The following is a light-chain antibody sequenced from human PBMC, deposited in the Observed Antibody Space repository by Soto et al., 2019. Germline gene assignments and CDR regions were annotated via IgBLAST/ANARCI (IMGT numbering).Light chain of an antibody. V-gene: IGKV3-20*01. CDR1: RSVSSY. J-gene: IGKJ5*01. Sequence: EIVLTQSPATLSLSPGESATLSCRATRSVSSYLAWYQQKPGQAPRLLIYGASSRATGIPDRFSGSGSGTDFTLTISRLEPEDFAVYYCQQYGSSSITFGQGTRLEIK. CDR2: GAS. CDR3: QQYGSSSIT.